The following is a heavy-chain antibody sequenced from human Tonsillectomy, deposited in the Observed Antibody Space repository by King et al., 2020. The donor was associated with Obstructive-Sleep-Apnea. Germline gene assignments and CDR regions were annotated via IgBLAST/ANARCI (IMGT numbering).Heavy chain of an antibody. CDR3: AKDRLAPRGSGSYYIRPFDY. D-gene: IGHD3-10*01. CDR2: ISGSGGST. CDR1: GFTVSSYA. J-gene: IGHJ4*02. V-gene: IGHV3-23*04. Sequence: VQLVESGGGLVQPGGSLRLSCAASGFTVSSYAMSWVRQAPGKGLEWVSAISGSGGSTYYADSGKGRFTISRDNSKNTRYLQMNSLRAEDTAVYYCAKDRLAPRGSGSYYIRPFDYWGQGTLVTVSS.